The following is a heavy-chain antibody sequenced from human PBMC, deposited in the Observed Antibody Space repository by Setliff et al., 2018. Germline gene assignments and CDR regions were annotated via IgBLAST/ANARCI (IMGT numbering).Heavy chain of an antibody. J-gene: IGHJ4*02. CDR1: GGTFSSYA. V-gene: IGHV1-69*13. D-gene: IGHD1-26*01. CDR3: ARDTHQWDLLYFDS. Sequence: SVKVSCKASGGTFSSYAIDWVRQAPGQGLEWMGGIIPMFGTTNYAQRFRGRVTITADESTTTAYLELSSLRSDDTAMYYCARDTHQWDLLYFDSWGQGTLVTVSS. CDR2: IIPMFGTT.